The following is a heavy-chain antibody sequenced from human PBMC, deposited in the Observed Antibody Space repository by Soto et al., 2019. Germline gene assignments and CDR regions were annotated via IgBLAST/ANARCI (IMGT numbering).Heavy chain of an antibody. Sequence: GGSLRLSCAASGFTFSSYDMHWVRQATGKGLEWVSAIGTAGDTYYPGSVKGRFTISRENAKNSLYLQMNSLRAGDTAVYYCARAGYEVDAFDIWGQGKMVTVSS. CDR2: IGTAGDT. J-gene: IGHJ3*02. CDR1: GFTFSSYD. V-gene: IGHV3-13*01. CDR3: ARAGYEVDAFDI. D-gene: IGHD3-3*01.